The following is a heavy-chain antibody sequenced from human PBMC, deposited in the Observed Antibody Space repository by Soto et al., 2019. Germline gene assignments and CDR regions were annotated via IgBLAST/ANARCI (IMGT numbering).Heavy chain of an antibody. CDR3: FIAVATGSY. J-gene: IGHJ4*02. V-gene: IGHV3-23*01. Sequence: EVQLLESGEGLVQPGGSLRLSCAASGFTFSSYAMSWVSQAPGKGLEWVSATSGSGGSTYYADSVKGRFTISRDNSKNPLYLQKNSLRAEDTGVYYCFIAVATGSYWGQGTLVTVSS. CDR1: GFTFSSYA. CDR2: TSGSGGST. D-gene: IGHD6-19*01.